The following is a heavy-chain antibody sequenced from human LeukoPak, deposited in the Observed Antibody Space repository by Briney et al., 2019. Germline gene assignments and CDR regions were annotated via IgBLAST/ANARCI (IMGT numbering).Heavy chain of an antibody. CDR3: ARGYTYGKFDY. Sequence: GVSVKVSCKASGYTFTDYYIHWVRQAPGQGLEWMGRINPKNGATNYAQKFQGRVTMTRDTSISTAYMELSRLRSDETAVYYCARGYTYGKFDYWGQGTLATVSS. CDR2: INPKNGAT. J-gene: IGHJ4*02. D-gene: IGHD5-18*01. V-gene: IGHV1-2*06. CDR1: GYTFTDYY.